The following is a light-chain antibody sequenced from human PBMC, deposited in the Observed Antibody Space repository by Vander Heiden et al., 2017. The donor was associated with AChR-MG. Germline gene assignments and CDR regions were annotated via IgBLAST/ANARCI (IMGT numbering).Light chain of an antibody. CDR1: QSVSSF. J-gene: IGKJ1*01. V-gene: IGKV3-11*01. CDR2: DAS. CDR3: QQRINWPPA. Sequence: EIVLTQSPATLSLSPGARATLSCRASQSVSSFLAWYQQKPGQDPRLLIYDASNRATGIPARFSGSGSGTDFTLTISSLEPEDFAVFYCQQRINWPPAFGQGTKVEIK.